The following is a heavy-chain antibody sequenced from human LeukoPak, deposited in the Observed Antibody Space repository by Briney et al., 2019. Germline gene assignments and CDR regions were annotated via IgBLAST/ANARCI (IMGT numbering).Heavy chain of an antibody. D-gene: IGHD6-13*01. CDR2: ICYDGSNK. CDR1: GFTFSSYG. J-gene: IGHJ4*02. V-gene: IGHV3-33*06. Sequence: GGTLTLYCAASGFTFSSYGMHWVRQAPGQGLEWVAVICYDGSNKYYADSVNGRFTISREHSKNTLYLQMNSLRAEDTAVYYCAKDLGSSWPDSSEYYFDYWGQGTLVTVSS. CDR3: AKDLGSSWPDSSEYYFDY.